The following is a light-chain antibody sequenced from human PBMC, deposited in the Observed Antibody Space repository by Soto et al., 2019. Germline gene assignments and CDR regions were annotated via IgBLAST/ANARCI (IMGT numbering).Light chain of an antibody. V-gene: IGLV1-40*01. CDR2: GNS. CDR3: QSYESSRSAPV. CDR1: SSNIGAGYD. Sequence: QSVLTQPPSVSGAPGQRVTISCTGSSSNIGAGYDVHWYQQLPGTAPKLLIYGNSNRPSGVPDRFSGSKSGTSASLAITGFQAEDEADYYCQSYESSRSAPVFGTGTKVTVL. J-gene: IGLJ1*01.